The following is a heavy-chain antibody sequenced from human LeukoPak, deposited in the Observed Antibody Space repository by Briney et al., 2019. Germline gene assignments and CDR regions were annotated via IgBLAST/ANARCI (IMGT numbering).Heavy chain of an antibody. Sequence: ASVKVSCKASGYTFTSYDTNWVRQATGQGLEWMGWMDPNSGNTGYAQKFQGRVTMTRDTSISTAYMELSSLRSEDTAVYYCARMSYYDSSGDNWFDPWGQGTLVTVSS. CDR3: ARMSYYDSSGDNWFDP. J-gene: IGHJ5*02. CDR1: GYTFTSYD. D-gene: IGHD3-22*01. CDR2: MDPNSGNT. V-gene: IGHV1-8*01.